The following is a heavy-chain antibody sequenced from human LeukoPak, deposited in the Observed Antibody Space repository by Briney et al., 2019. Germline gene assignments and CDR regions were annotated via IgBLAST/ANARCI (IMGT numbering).Heavy chain of an antibody. J-gene: IGHJ3*02. D-gene: IGHD5-18*01. CDR2: TYYRSKWYN. Sequence: SQTLSLTCAISGDSVSSNSAAWNWIRQSPSRGLEWLGRTYYRSKWYNDYAVSVKSRITINPDTSKNQFSLQLNSVTPEDTAVYYCASSTLSDTAMDPNAFDIWGQGTMVTVSS. CDR3: ASSTLSDTAMDPNAFDI. V-gene: IGHV6-1*01. CDR1: GDSVSSNSAA.